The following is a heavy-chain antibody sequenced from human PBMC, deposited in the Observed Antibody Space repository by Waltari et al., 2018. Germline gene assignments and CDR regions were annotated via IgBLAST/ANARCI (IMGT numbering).Heavy chain of an antibody. D-gene: IGHD3-10*01. CDR2: IKPDGTET. Sequence: EVQLVESGGGLVQHGGSLRLSCAGAGFNSTRNWMRWVSQAPGKGQEWVANIKPDGTETNYVDSVKGRFTISRDNAKRSLYLQMNSLRAEDTALYYCTRDWDDNSGSALDYWGQGTLVTVSS. CDR3: TRDWDDNSGSALDY. CDR1: GFNSTRNW. J-gene: IGHJ4*02. V-gene: IGHV3-7*01.